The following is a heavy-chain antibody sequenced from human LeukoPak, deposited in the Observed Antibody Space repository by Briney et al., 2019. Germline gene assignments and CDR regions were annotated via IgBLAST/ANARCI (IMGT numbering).Heavy chain of an antibody. CDR1: GGSISSSSYY. CDR3: ARYSDGYLYYFDY. J-gene: IGHJ4*02. Sequence: PSETLSLTCTVSGGSISSSSYYWGWIRQPPGKGLEWIGSIYYSGSTYYNPSLKSRVTISVDTSKNQFSLKLSSVTAADTAVYYCARYSDGYLYYFDYWGQGTLVTVSS. CDR2: IYYSGST. D-gene: IGHD5-24*01. V-gene: IGHV4-39*07.